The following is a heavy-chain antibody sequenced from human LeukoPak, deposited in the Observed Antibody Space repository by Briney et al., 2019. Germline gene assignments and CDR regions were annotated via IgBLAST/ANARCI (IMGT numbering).Heavy chain of an antibody. J-gene: IGHJ4*02. CDR2: IRYDGSNK. V-gene: IGHV3-30*02. Sequence: PGGSLRLSCAASGFTFSSYGMHWVRQAPGKGLEWVAFIRYDGSNKYYADSVKGRFTISRDNSKNTLYLQMNSLRAEDTAVYYCARIDVDTGTTWDYWGQGTLVTVSS. CDR3: ARIDVDTGTTWDY. D-gene: IGHD5-18*01. CDR1: GFTFSSYG.